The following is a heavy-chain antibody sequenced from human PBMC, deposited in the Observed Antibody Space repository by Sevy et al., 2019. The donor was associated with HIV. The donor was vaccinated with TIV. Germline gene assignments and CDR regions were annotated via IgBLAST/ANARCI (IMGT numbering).Heavy chain of an antibody. D-gene: IGHD4-17*01. V-gene: IGHV3-48*03. Sequence: GGSLRLSCAASGFSFSSYEMNWVRQAPGKGLEWLSYISNSGSSVYYSDSVRGRFTSSRDNARNSLYLQMNSLRAEDTAVYYCARDLHPSATTVAHFDCWGQGTLVTVSS. J-gene: IGHJ4*02. CDR2: ISNSGSSV. CDR3: ARDLHPSATTVAHFDC. CDR1: GFSFSSYE.